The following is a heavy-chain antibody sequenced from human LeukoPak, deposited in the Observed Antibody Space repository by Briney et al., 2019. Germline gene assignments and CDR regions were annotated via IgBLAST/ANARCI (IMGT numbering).Heavy chain of an antibody. D-gene: IGHD2-15*01. CDR2: ITDSGGST. Sequence: PGGSLRLSCAASGFTFSDYYMSWIRQAPGRGLERVSAITDSGGSTYYADSVKGRFTISRDNSKNTLYLQMNSLRAEDTAVYYCANSIYCSGGSCSDYWGQGTLVTVSS. CDR3: ANSIYCSGGSCSDY. CDR1: GFTFSDYY. V-gene: IGHV3-23*01. J-gene: IGHJ4*02.